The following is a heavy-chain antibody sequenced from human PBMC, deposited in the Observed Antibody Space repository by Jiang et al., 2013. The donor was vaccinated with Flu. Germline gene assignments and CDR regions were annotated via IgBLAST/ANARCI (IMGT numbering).Heavy chain of an antibody. CDR2: INTNTGNP. CDR1: GYTFTSYA. J-gene: IGHJ4*02. Sequence: MQSGSELKKPGASVKVSCKASGYTFTSYAMNWVRQAPGQGLEWMGWINTNTGNPTYAQGFTGRFVFSLDTSVSTAYLQISSLKAEDTAVYYCARDLWEAYYYDSSGYYLGYWGQGTLVTVSS. CDR3: ARDLWEAYYYDSSGYYLGY. V-gene: IGHV7-4-1*02. D-gene: IGHD3-22*01.